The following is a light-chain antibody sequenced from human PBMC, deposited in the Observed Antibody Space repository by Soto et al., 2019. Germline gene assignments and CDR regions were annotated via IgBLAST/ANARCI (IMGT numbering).Light chain of an antibody. J-gene: IGKJ1*01. CDR2: NAD. V-gene: IGKV1-5*01. CDR3: QQYNNYLTWS. Sequence: DIQMTQSPSTLSASVGDTVTMTCRASQSISRWLAWFQQKPGKAPRMLIFNADTLERGVPSRFSGSGYGTEFTLTISSLQPDVFATYYCQQYNNYLTWSFGQGTKVEIK. CDR1: QSISRW.